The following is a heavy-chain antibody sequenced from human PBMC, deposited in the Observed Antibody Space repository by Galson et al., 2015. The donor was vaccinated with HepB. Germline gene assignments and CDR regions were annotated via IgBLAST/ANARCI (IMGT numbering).Heavy chain of an antibody. CDR3: VHSLKYYDSLTSYYGGGTFDF. J-gene: IGHJ3*01. V-gene: IGHV2-5*02. CDR2: IYWDDDR. D-gene: IGHD3-9*01. CDR1: GFSLTTSGVG. Sequence: PALVKPTQTLTLTCNFSGFSLTTSGVGVAWVRQPPGRALEWLALIYWDDDRRHSPSLNGRLTITKDTSKNQVVLTMTDMDPVDTGTYFCVHSLKYYDSLTSYYGGGTFDFWGQGTMVIVSA.